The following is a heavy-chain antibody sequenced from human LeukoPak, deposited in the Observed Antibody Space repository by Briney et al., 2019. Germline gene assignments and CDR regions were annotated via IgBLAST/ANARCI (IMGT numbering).Heavy chain of an antibody. D-gene: IGHD3-16*01. Sequence: GGSLRLSCAASGFTFSAYGIHWVRQAPGKGLEWVAVISNDGSEKYYADSVKGRFTISRDNSKNTLYLQMNSLRAEDTAVYYCAKSRGDTSTDYWGQGTLVTVSS. CDR2: ISNDGSEK. CDR1: GFTFSAYG. CDR3: AKSRGDTSTDY. V-gene: IGHV3-30*18. J-gene: IGHJ4*02.